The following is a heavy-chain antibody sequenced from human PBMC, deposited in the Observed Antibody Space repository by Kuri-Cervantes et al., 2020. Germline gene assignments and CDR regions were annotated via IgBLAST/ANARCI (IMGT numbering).Heavy chain of an antibody. CDR1: GYTFTSYG. D-gene: IGHD3-22*01. CDR2: ISAYNGNT. J-gene: IGHJ6*02. CDR3: ARAGRNYYDSSGYYFDYYGMDV. Sequence: ASVKVSCKASGYTFTSYGISWVRQAPGQGLEWMGWISAYNGNTNYAQKLQGRVTMTTDTSTSTAYMELRSLRSDDTAVYYCARAGRNYYDSSGYYFDYYGMDVWGQGTTVTVSS. V-gene: IGHV1-18*01.